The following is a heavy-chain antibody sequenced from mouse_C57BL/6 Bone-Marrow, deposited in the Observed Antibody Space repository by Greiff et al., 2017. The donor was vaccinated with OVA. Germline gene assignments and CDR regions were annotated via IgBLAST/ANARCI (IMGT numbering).Heavy chain of an antibody. CDR3: ARGHYYGSLYYFDY. CDR2: IYPRSGNT. D-gene: IGHD1-1*01. V-gene: IGHV1-81*01. CDR1: GYTFTSYG. Sequence: VQRVESGAELARPGASVKLSCKASGYTFTSYGISWVKQRTGQGLEWIGEIYPRSGNTYYNEKFKGKATLTADKSSSTAYMELRSLTSEDSAVYFCARGHYYGSLYYFDYWGQGTTLTVSS. J-gene: IGHJ2*01.